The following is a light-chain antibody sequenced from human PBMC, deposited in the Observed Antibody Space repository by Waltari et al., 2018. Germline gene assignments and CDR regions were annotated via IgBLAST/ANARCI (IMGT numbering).Light chain of an antibody. CDR2: ALS. V-gene: IGKV1-8*01. Sequence: AIRVTQSPSSLSASTGDSVTITCRASQDIRTYLGWYQQKPGKAPKLLLYALSTLQSGVPSRFSGSGSGTDFALHIQNLQSEDFATYFCQQYYAFPRTFGQGTRVEV. CDR3: QQYYAFPRT. J-gene: IGKJ1*01. CDR1: QDIRTY.